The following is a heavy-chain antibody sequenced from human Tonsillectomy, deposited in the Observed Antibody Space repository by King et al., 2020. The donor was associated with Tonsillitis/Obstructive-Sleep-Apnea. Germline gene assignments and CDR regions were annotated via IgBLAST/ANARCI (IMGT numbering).Heavy chain of an antibody. V-gene: IGHV3-53*01. CDR2: IYSGGST. CDR3: ASRPYYDSSGYFDAFDI. D-gene: IGHD3-22*01. Sequence: VQLVESGGGLIQPGGSLRLSCAASGFTVSSNYMSWVRQAPGKGLEWVSVIYSGGSTYYADSVKGRFTISRDNSKNTLYLQMNSLRAEDTAVYYCASRPYYDSSGYFDAFDIWGQGTTVTVSS. CDR1: GFTVSSNY. J-gene: IGHJ3*02.